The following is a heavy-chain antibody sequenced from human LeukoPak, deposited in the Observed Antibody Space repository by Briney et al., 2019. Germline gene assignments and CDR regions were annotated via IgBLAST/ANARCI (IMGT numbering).Heavy chain of an antibody. CDR2: INPNSGGT. CDR3: ARAGPVTTTGRPNDY. Sequence: ASVKVSCKASGYTFTDYFIHWVRQAHGQGLEWMGRINPNSGGTKFEQKFQGRVTMTRDTSISTANMELIRLTSDDTAVYYCARAGPVTTTGRPNDYWGQGTLVTVSS. CDR1: GYTFTDYF. J-gene: IGHJ4*02. D-gene: IGHD4-17*01. V-gene: IGHV1-2*06.